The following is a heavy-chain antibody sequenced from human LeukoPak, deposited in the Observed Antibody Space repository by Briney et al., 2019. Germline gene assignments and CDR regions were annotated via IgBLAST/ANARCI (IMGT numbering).Heavy chain of an antibody. CDR3: ARGGPLWFGELPNYYYYYGMDV. CDR2: MNPNSGNT. J-gene: IGHJ6*02. V-gene: IGHV1-8*01. CDR1: GYTFTSYD. D-gene: IGHD3-10*01. Sequence: ASVKVSCKASGYTFTSYDINWVRQATGQGLEWMGWMNPNSGNTGYAQKFQGRVTMTRNTSISTAYMELSSLRSEDTAVYYCARGGPLWFGELPNYYYYYGMDVWGQRTTVTVSS.